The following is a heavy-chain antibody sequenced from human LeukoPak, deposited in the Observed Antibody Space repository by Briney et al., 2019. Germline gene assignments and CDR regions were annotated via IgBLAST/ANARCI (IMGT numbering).Heavy chain of an antibody. CDR1: GYTFTGYY. CDR3: AREYYDYVWGSVHFDY. Sequence: GASVKVSCKASGYTFTGYYMHWVRQAPGQGLEWMGWINPNSGGTNYAQKFQGGVAMTRDTSISTAYMELSRLRSDDTAVYYCAREYYDYVWGSVHFDYWGQGTLVTVSS. V-gene: IGHV1-2*02. CDR2: INPNSGGT. D-gene: IGHD3-16*01. J-gene: IGHJ4*02.